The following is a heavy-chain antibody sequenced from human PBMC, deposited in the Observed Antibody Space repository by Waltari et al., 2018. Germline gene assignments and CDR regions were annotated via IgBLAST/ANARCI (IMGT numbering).Heavy chain of an antibody. CDR2: IYSSGST. J-gene: IGHJ5*02. V-gene: IGHV4-59*11. Sequence: QVQLQESGPGLVKPSETLSLICSVSGVSISTHFWGWIRQPPGQTLEWIGNIYSSGSTNYNPSLTSRVTISLDMSKNQFSLKLRSVSAADTAVYYCARASYGSGSSWFDPWGQGNLVTVSS. CDR1: GVSISTHF. CDR3: ARASYGSGSSWFDP. D-gene: IGHD3-10*01.